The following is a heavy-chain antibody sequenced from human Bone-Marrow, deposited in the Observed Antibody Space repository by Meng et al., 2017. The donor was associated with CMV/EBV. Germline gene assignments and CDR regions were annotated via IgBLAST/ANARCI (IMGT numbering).Heavy chain of an antibody. D-gene: IGHD5-12*01. J-gene: IGHJ6*02. CDR1: GGSISSYY. CDR3: ARGSPYDPLNV. CDR2: IYYSGST. V-gene: IGHV4-59*01. Sequence: SETLSLTCTVSGGSISSYYWSRIRQPPGKGLEWIGYIYYSGSTNYNPSLKSRVTISVDTSKNQFSLKLSSVTAADTAVYYCARGSPYDPLNVWGQGTTVTVSS.